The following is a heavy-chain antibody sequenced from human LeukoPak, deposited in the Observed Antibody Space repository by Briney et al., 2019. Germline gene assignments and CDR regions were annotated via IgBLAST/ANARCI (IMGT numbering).Heavy chain of an antibody. V-gene: IGHV3-30-3*01. D-gene: IGHD2-2*02. CDR3: ARGYCSSTSCYTSDY. J-gene: IGHJ4*02. CDR1: GFTFSSYA. Sequence: RGSLRLSCAASGFTFSSYAMHWVRQAPGKGLEWVAVISYDGSNKYYADSVKGRFTISRDNSKNTLYLQMNSLRAEDTAVYYCARGYCSSTSCYTSDYWGQGTLVTVSS. CDR2: ISYDGSNK.